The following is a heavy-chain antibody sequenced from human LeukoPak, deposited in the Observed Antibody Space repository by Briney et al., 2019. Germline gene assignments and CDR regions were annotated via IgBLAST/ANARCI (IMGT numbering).Heavy chain of an antibody. CDR3: SRVYSSGWLDY. D-gene: IGHD6-19*01. CDR2: ISSSSSYI. J-gene: IGHJ4*02. V-gene: IGHV3-21*01. Sequence: GGSLRLSCAASGFIFSNSWMSWVRQAPGKGLEWDSSISSSSSYIYYADSVKGRFTISRDNAKNSLYLQMNSLRAEDTAVYYCSRVYSSGWLDYWGQGTLVTVSS. CDR1: GFIFSNSW.